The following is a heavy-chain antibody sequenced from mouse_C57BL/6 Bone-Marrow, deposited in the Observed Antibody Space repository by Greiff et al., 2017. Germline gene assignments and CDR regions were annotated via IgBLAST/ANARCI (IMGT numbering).Heavy chain of an antibody. D-gene: IGHD1-1*01. CDR1: GFNIKDDY. V-gene: IGHV14-4*01. CDR3: TPITTVVATDY. CDR2: IDPENGDT. Sequence: EVKLMESGAGLVRPGASVKLSCTASGFNIKDDYMHWVKQRPEQGLEWIGWIDPENGDTEYASKFQGKATITADTSSNTAYLQLSSLTSEDTAVYYCTPITTVVATDYWGQGTTLTVSS. J-gene: IGHJ2*01.